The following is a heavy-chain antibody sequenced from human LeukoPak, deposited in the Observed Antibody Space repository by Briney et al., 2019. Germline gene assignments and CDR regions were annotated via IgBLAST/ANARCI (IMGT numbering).Heavy chain of an antibody. V-gene: IGHV1-46*01. CDR3: ARSRGYHEAFDI. CDR1: GYTFTSYY. Sequence: GASVKVSCKSSGYTFTSYYMHWVRQAPGQGLEWMGIINPSSGSTSYAQKFQGRVTMTRDTSTSTVYMELSSLRSEDTAVYYCARSRGYHEAFDIWGQGTLVTVSS. J-gene: IGHJ3*02. D-gene: IGHD2-2*01. CDR2: INPSSGST.